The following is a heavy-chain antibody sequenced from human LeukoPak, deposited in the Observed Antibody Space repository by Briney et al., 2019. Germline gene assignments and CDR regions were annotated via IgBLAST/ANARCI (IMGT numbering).Heavy chain of an antibody. CDR3: ARGVRYYYDSSGYSLDY. J-gene: IGHJ4*02. CDR1: GYTFASYD. D-gene: IGHD3-22*01. V-gene: IGHV1-8*03. Sequence: ASVKVSCKASGYTFASYDINWVRQATGQGLEWMGWMNPNSGNTGYAQKFQGRVTITRNTSISTAYMELSSLRSEDTAVYYCARGVRYYYDSSGYSLDYWGQGTLVTVSS. CDR2: MNPNSGNT.